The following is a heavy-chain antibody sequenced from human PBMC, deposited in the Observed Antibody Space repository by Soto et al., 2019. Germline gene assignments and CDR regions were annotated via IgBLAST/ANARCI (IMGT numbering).Heavy chain of an antibody. CDR3: AKLQAYSFGPGAYFDS. V-gene: IGHV3-23*01. Sequence: GGSLRLSCAASGFTFSSYAMSWVRQAPGKGLEWVSAISGSGGSTDYVDSVKGRFTISRDYSKSTLYLQMNSLRVEDTAVYYCAKLQAYSFGPGAYFDSWGQGTLATVSS. CDR1: GFTFSSYA. D-gene: IGHD5-18*01. J-gene: IGHJ4*02. CDR2: ISGSGGST.